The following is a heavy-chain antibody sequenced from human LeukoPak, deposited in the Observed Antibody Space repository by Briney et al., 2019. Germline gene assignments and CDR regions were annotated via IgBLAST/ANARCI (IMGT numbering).Heavy chain of an antibody. D-gene: IGHD3-3*01. CDR2: IYPGDSDT. J-gene: IGHJ6*02. CDR3: ARLVVNDFWSGSSADYYGMDV. Sequence: GESLQISCKGSGYSFTSYWIGWVRQMPGKGLEWMGIIYPGDSDTRYSPSFQGQVTISADKSISTAYLQWSSLKASDTAMYYCARLVVNDFWSGSSADYYGMDVWGQGTTVTVSS. V-gene: IGHV5-51*01. CDR1: GYSFTSYW.